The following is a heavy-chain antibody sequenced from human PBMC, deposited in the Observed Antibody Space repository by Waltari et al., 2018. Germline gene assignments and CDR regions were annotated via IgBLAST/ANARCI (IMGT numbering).Heavy chain of an antibody. CDR2: IIPIFGTA. D-gene: IGHD2-2*01. J-gene: IGHJ4*02. CDR3: ARDRDIVVVPAASNFDY. V-gene: IGHV1-69*01. CDR1: GGTFSSYD. Sequence: QVPLVQSGAEVKKPGSSVMVSCQASGGTFSSYDISWVRQAPGQGLEWMGGIIPIFGTANYAQKFQGRVTITADESTSTAYMELSSLRSEDTAVYYCARDRDIVVVPAASNFDYWGQGTLVTVSS.